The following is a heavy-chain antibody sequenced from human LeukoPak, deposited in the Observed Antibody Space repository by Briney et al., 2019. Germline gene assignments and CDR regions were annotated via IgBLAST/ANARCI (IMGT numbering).Heavy chain of an antibody. CDR1: GGSISSGSYY. V-gene: IGHV4-61*02. CDR2: IYTSGST. Sequence: SETLSLTCTVSGGSISSGSYYWSWIRQPAGKGLEWIGRIYTSGSTNYNPSLKSRVTMSVDTSKNQFSLKLSSVTAADTAVYYCARSRVSPYPYWFDYWGQGTLVTVSS. J-gene: IGHJ4*02. CDR3: ARSRVSPYPYWFDY. D-gene: IGHD2-21*01.